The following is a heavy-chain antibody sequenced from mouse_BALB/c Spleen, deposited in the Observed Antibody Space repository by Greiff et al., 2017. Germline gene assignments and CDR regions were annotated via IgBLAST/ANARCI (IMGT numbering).Heavy chain of an antibody. D-gene: IGHD1-1*01. CDR3: ARSDRGSSFDY. J-gene: IGHJ2*01. CDR2: IYPYNGGT. Sequence: EVQLVQSGPELVKPGGSVKISCKASGFTFNDYNMHWVKQSHGKSLEWIGYIYPYNGGTGYNQKFKSKVTLTVDNSSSTAYMKLRSLTSKDTAVYYCARSDRGSSFDYWGQGTTLTVSS. V-gene: IGHV1S29*02. CDR1: GFTFNDYN.